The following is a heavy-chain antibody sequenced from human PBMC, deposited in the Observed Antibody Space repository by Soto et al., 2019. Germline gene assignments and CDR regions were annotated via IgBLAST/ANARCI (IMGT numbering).Heavy chain of an antibody. D-gene: IGHD6-13*01. J-gene: IGHJ3*02. CDR2: IIPVLRTA. V-gene: IGHV1-69*01. CDR1: GGTFNSYY. CDR3: ASLVTAAGTIGAYDI. Sequence: QVQLVQSGAEVKKPGSSVKVSCKASGGTFNSYYMSWVRQAPGQGLEWMGGIIPVLRTANYAQKFQGRVKITADESTSTAYMEVSSVRFDDTAGYYCASLVTAAGTIGAYDIWGQGTMVTGSS.